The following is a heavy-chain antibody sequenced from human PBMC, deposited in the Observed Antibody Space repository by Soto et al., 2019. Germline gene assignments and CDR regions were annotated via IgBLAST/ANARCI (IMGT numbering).Heavy chain of an antibody. D-gene: IGHD5-18*01. Sequence: GGSLRLSCAASGFTFSSYGMHWVRQAPGKGLEWVAVISYDGSNKYYADSVKGRFTISRDNSKNTLYLQMNSLRAEDTAMYYCAKDQSYGFFDYWGQGTLVTVSS. CDR2: ISYDGSNK. CDR1: GFTFSSYG. CDR3: AKDQSYGFFDY. J-gene: IGHJ4*02. V-gene: IGHV3-30*18.